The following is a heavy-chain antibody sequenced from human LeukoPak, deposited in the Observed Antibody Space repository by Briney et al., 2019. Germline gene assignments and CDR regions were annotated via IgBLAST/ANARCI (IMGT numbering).Heavy chain of an antibody. Sequence: EASVKVSCKASGYTFTSYEINWGGQATGQGVEGMGWMNPNSGNTGYSQKFQRRFTMTRNTSISTAYMERSSLSSEDTAVYYCAGITMVRGVIDPDYYYGMDVWGQGTTVTVSS. J-gene: IGHJ6*02. CDR3: AGITMVRGVIDPDYYYGMDV. D-gene: IGHD3-10*01. CDR1: GYTFTSYE. V-gene: IGHV1-8*01. CDR2: MNPNSGNT.